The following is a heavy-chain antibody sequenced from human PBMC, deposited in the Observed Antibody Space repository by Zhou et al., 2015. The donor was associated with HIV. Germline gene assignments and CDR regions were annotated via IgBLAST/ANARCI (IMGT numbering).Heavy chain of an antibody. CDR3: ARGHQLPNYYYYGMDV. CDR1: GGTFSSYT. V-gene: IGHV1-69*02. Sequence: QVQLVQSGAEVKKPGSSVKVSCKASGGTFSSYTISWVRQAPGQGLEWMGRIIPILGIANYAQKFQGRVTITADKSTSTAYMELSSLRSEDTAVYYCARGHQLPNYYYYGMDVWGQGTTVTVSS. D-gene: IGHD2-2*01. J-gene: IGHJ6*02. CDR2: IIPILGIA.